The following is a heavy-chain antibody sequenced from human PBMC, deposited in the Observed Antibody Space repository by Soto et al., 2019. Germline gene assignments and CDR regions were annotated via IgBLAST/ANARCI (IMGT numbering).Heavy chain of an antibody. J-gene: IGHJ4*02. V-gene: IGHV4-39*07. CDR3: ARNSGQEYYFDY. Sequence: SETLSLTCTVSGGSISSSSYYWGWIRQPPGKGLEWIGSIYYGGSTYYNTSLRSRVTISVDTSKNQFSLKLNSVTAADTAVYYCARNSGQEYYFDYWGQGTLVTVSS. CDR2: IYYGGST. CDR1: GGSISSSSYY. D-gene: IGHD5-12*01.